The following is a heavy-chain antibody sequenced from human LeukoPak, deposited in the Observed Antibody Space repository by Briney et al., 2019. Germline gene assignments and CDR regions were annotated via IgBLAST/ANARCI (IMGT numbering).Heavy chain of an antibody. CDR3: ARVGGSYVSIGYYYYYYGMDV. CDR1: GYTFTSYD. J-gene: IGHJ6*02. Sequence: ASVKVSRKASGYTFTSYDINWVRQATGQGLEWMGWMNPNSGNTGYAQKFQGRVTMTRNTSISTAYMELSSMRSEDTAVYYCARVGGSYVSIGYYYYYYGMDVWGQGTTVTVSS. V-gene: IGHV1-8*01. D-gene: IGHD3-16*01. CDR2: MNPNSGNT.